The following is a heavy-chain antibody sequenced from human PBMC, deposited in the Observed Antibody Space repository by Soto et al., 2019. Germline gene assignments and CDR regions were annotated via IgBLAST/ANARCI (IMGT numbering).Heavy chain of an antibody. D-gene: IGHD1-26*01. CDR1: SGSIGTYF. J-gene: IGHJ3*02. CDR2: IYYSGTT. V-gene: IGHV4-59*08. CDR3: ARGRGGTYDAFDI. Sequence: SETLSLTCTVSSGSIGTYFWSWIRQPPGKGLEWIGYIYYSGTTNYTPSLNSRVTLFRDTSTNQFSLRLSSVTYCVQVDYYCARGRGGTYDAFDIWGQGTLVTVSS.